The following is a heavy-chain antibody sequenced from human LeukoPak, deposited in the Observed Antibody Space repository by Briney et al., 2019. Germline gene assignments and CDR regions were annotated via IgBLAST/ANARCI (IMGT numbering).Heavy chain of an antibody. CDR1: TVSGSSGNF. D-gene: IGHD1-26*01. J-gene: IGHJ4*02. V-gene: IGHV4-4*02. CDR2: VDRSGKT. Sequence: SETLSLTCALSTVSGSSGNFWSGVRQPPGGGLEGSGVVDRSGKTNYNPSLKTRVTISIDASKNQLSLEMTSVTAADTAVYYCARELRGALTPRDYWGQGTRVTVSS. CDR3: ARELRGALTPRDY.